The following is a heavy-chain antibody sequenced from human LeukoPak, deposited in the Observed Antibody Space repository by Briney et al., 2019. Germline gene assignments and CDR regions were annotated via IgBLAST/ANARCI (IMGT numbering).Heavy chain of an antibody. CDR1: GGSISSGNYY. CDR2: IYTSGST. Sequence: PSETLSLTCTVSGGSISSGNYYWNWIRQPAGKGLEWIGRIYTSGSTNYNPSLKSRVTISIDTSKNQLSLNLSSVTAADTAVYYCARDLYGDYGGGLDAFDIWGQGTMVTVSS. J-gene: IGHJ3*02. CDR3: ARDLYGDYGGGLDAFDI. V-gene: IGHV4-61*02. D-gene: IGHD4-17*01.